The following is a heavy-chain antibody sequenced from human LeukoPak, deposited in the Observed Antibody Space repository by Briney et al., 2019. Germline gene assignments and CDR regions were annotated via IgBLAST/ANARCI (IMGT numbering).Heavy chain of an antibody. CDR2: IYPGDSDT. V-gene: IGHV5-51*01. Sequence: GESLQISCKGSGYSFTSYWIGWVRQMPGKGLEWMGIIYPGDSDTRYSPSFQGQVTISADKSISTAYLQWSSLKASDTAMYYCAREYYYDSSGGNHDAFDIWGQGTMVTVSS. CDR3: AREYYYDSSGGNHDAFDI. D-gene: IGHD3-22*01. CDR1: GYSFTSYW. J-gene: IGHJ3*02.